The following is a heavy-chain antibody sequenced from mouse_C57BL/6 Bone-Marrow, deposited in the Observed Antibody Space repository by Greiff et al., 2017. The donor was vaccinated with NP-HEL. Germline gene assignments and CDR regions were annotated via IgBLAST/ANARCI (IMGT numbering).Heavy chain of an antibody. V-gene: IGHV5-6*01. CDR3: ARHYYSNYFDY. J-gene: IGHJ2*01. CDR2: ISSGGSYA. CDR1: GFTFSSSG. D-gene: IGHD2-5*01. Sequence: EVHLVESGGDLVKPGGSLKLSCAASGFTFSSSGMSWVRQTPDKRLEWVATISSGGSYAYYPDSVKGRFTSSRDNAKNTLYLQMSSLKSEDTAMYYCARHYYSNYFDYWGQGTTLTVSS.